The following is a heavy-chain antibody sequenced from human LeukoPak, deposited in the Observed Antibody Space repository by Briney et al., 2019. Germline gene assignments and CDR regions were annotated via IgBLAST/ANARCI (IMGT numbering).Heavy chain of an antibody. CDR2: IKQDGSEK. CDR3: VRGAGWFDP. V-gene: IGHV3-7*01. CDR1: GFTFSTYW. J-gene: IGHJ5*02. Sequence: GGSLRLSCAASGFTFSTYWMTWVRQAPGKGLEWVANIKQDGSEKFYVDSVKGRFTISRDSAKNSLYLQMNSLRAEDTAVYYCVRGAGWFDPWGQGTLVTVSS.